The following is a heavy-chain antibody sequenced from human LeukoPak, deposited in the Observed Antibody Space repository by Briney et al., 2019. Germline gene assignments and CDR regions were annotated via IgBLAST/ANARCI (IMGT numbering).Heavy chain of an antibody. D-gene: IGHD4-17*01. J-gene: IGHJ4*02. CDR3: ARRRGGYGEGEFDY. CDR2: IRGDAST. Sequence: GGSLRLSCTASGFTASSKYMSWVRQAPGKGLEWVSFIRGDASTAYADSVQGRFTISRDDSKNTLYLQMDSLRVEDTAVYYCARRRGGYGEGEFDYWGQGTLVTVSS. V-gene: IGHV3-66*04. CDR1: GFTASSKY.